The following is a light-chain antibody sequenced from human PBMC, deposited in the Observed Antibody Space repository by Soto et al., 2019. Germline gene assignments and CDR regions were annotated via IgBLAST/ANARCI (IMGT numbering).Light chain of an antibody. CDR1: QSVSSW. CDR2: KAS. Sequence: DIQMTQSPSTLSASVGDRVTITCRASQSVSSWLAWYQQKPGKAPNVLIFKASNLARGVPSRFSGSGSGTDFTLTIENLQSEDFATYYCQHYNGLPWTFGQGTKVEIK. V-gene: IGKV1-5*03. CDR3: QHYNGLPWT. J-gene: IGKJ1*01.